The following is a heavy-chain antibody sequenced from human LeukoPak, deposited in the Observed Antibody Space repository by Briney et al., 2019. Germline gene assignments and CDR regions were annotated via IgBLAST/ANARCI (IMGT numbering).Heavy chain of an antibody. CDR2: IWYDGSNK. J-gene: IGHJ4*02. CDR1: GFTFSSYG. CDR3: AKDKVAATPYYFDY. V-gene: IGHV3-33*06. Sequence: PGGSLRLSCAASGFTFSSYGMHWVRQAPGKGLEWVAVIWYDGSNKYYADSVKGRFTISRDNSKNTLYLQMNSLRAEGTAVYYCAKDKVAATPYYFDYWGQGTLVTVSS. D-gene: IGHD2-15*01.